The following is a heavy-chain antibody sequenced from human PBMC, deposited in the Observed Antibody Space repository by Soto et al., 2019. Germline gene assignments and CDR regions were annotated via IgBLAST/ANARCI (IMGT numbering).Heavy chain of an antibody. CDR3: AKNPENYYCGMDV. V-gene: IGHV1-69*12. J-gene: IGHJ6*02. CDR2: IIPIFGTA. CDR1: GGTFSSYA. Sequence: QVQLVQSGAEVKKPGSSVKVSCKASGGTFSSYAISWVRQAPGQGLEWMGGIIPIFGTADYAQRFQGRDTITAADATSTLGVELSSLRPENAPVYYCAKNPENYYCGMDVWGQGTAVTVS.